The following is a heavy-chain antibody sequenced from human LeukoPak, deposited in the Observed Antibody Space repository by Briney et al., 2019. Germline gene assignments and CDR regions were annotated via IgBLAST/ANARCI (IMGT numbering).Heavy chain of an antibody. V-gene: IGHV3-7*01. Sequence: GGSLRLSCAASGFTFSSYWMSWVRQAPGKGLERVANIKQDGSEKYYVDSVKGRFTISRDNAKNSLYLQMNSLRAEDTAVYYCAREFGGIQLWFSLGTFDYWGQGTLVTVSS. CDR2: IKQDGSEK. CDR1: GFTFSSYW. J-gene: IGHJ4*02. CDR3: AREFGGIQLWFSLGTFDY. D-gene: IGHD5-18*01.